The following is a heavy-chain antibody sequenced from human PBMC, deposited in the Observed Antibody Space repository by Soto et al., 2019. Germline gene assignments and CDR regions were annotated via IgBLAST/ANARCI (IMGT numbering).Heavy chain of an antibody. CDR1: GYSFANQA. V-gene: IGHV1-18*01. CDR3: ARLSGDHSAFFSYGMDA. D-gene: IGHD2-21*01. CDR2: ISGRSGNS. Sequence: ASVKVSCKTSGYSFANQAINWVRQAPGQGLEWVGWISGRSGNSNYAETVRGRVTLTTDTSTGTAYLELRALTTDDTAVYYCARLSGDHSAFFSYGMDAWGQGTTVTVSS. J-gene: IGHJ6*02.